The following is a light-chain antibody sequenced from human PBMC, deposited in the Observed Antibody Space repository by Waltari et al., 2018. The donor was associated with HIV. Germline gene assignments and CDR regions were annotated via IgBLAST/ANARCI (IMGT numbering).Light chain of an antibody. J-gene: IGLJ3*02. CDR2: DYN. Sequence: SYVLTQPPSVSVAPGQTARVTCGGNNLGSESVHWYQQKPGQAPVLVVDDYNHRPSGIPERFSGSNSGNTATLTISRVEAGDEADYYCQVWDSSGDHWVFGGGTKLTVL. CDR1: NLGSES. V-gene: IGLV3-21*02. CDR3: QVWDSSGDHWV.